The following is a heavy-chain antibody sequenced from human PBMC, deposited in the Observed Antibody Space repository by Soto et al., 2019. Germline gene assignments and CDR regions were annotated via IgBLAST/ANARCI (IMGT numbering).Heavy chain of an antibody. D-gene: IGHD2-8*01. J-gene: IGHJ5*01. Sequence: ASVKVSCKASGYSFRSYGINWVRQAPGQGLEWIGWVSGYNYNTKYAQKLQGRITVTTDTSTNTAYMELRSLRSDDTAVYYCGRSSSMLGAGWSDSWGRGTLATVSS. V-gene: IGHV1-18*01. CDR1: GYSFRSYG. CDR3: GRSSSMLGAGWSDS. CDR2: VSGYNYNT.